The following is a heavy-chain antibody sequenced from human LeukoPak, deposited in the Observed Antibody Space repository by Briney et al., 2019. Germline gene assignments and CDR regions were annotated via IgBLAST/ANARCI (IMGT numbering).Heavy chain of an antibody. J-gene: IGHJ4*02. CDR1: GFTVSSNY. CDR2: IYSGGST. CDR3: ARATTTRTRFDY. Sequence: GGSLRLSCAASGFTVSSNYKSWVRQAPGKGLEWVSVIYSGGSTYYADSVKGRFTISRDNSKNTLYLQMNSLRDEDTAVYFCARATTTRTRFDYWGQGTLVTVSS. D-gene: IGHD4-17*01. V-gene: IGHV3-53*01.